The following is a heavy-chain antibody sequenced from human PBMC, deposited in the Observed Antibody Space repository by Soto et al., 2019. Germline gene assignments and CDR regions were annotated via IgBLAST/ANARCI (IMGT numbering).Heavy chain of an antibody. CDR2: INAGNGNT. Sequence: QVQLVQSGAEVKKPGASVKVSCKASGYTFTSYAMHWVRQAPGQRLEWMGWINAGNGNTKYSQKFQGRVTITRDTSASTAYMELSSLRSEDTAVYYCARGGSRDSSGYVVRGWFDPWGQGTLVTVSS. V-gene: IGHV1-3*01. D-gene: IGHD3-22*01. J-gene: IGHJ5*02. CDR3: ARGGSRDSSGYVVRGWFDP. CDR1: GYTFTSYA.